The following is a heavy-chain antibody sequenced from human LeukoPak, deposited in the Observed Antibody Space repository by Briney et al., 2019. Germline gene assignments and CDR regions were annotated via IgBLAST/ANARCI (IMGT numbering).Heavy chain of an antibody. CDR3: ARDVPRGTGYMDV. CDR1: GGSIKNYY. CDR2: IYYRGST. Sequence: SETLSLTCTVSGGSIKNYYWTWIRQPPGQGLEWIGYIYYRGSTSSNPSLKSRVTISVDTSKNQFSLRLKYVTAADTDVYYCARDVPRGTGYMDVWGKGTTVTVSS. D-gene: IGHD3-10*01. V-gene: IGHV4-59*01. J-gene: IGHJ6*03.